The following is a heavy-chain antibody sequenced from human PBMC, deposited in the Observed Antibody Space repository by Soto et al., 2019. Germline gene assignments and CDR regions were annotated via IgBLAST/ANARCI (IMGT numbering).Heavy chain of an antibody. J-gene: IGHJ4*02. CDR3: ARQIYDSDTGPNFQYYFDS. CDR1: GYSCAGYW. CDR2: IDPSDSQT. V-gene: IGHV5-10-1*01. Sequence: PXESLKISCKGSGYSCAGYWITWVRQKPGKGLEWMGRIDPSDSQTYYSPSFRGHVTISVTKSITTVFLQWSSLRASDTAMYYCARQIYDSDTGPNFQYYFDSWGQGTPVTVSS. D-gene: IGHD3-22*01.